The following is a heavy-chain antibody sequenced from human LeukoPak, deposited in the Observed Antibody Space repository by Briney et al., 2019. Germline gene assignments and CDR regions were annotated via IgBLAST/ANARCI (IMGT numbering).Heavy chain of an antibody. CDR3: VALIRGLGY. CDR1: GFTFSDHY. V-gene: IGHV3-72*01. J-gene: IGHJ4*02. Sequence: GWSLRLSCSVSGFTFSDHYMDWVRQAPGKGLDWVGRSRNRAHSYTTEYAASVKGRFTVSRADSENLLFLQMNSLKTDDTAVYYCVALIRGLGYWGQGTLVTVSS. CDR2: SRNRAHSYTT. D-gene: IGHD3-10*01.